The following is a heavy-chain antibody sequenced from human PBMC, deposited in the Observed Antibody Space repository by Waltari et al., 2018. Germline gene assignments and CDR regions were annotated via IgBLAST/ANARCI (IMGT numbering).Heavy chain of an antibody. D-gene: IGHD2-2*02. CDR2: ISSNGGST. Sequence: EVQLVESGGGLVQPGGSLRLSCAASGFTFSSYAMHWVRQAPGKGLEYVSAISSNGGSTYYANSVKGRFTISRDNSKNTLYLQMGSLRAEDMAVYYCAREKLLYLGGGFDYWGQGTLVTVSS. V-gene: IGHV3-64*01. CDR1: GFTFSSYA. J-gene: IGHJ4*02. CDR3: AREKLLYLGGGFDY.